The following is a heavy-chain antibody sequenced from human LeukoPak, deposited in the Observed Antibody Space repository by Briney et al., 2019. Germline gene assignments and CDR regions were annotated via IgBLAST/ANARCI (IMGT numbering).Heavy chain of an antibody. CDR2: IYCSGST. J-gene: IGHJ4*02. Sequence: SETLSLTCTVSGGSISSGDYYWSWIRQPPGKGLEWIGYIYCSGSTYYNPSLKSRVTISVDTSKNQFSLKLSSVTAADTAVYYCARSLHYDFWSGYSNFDYWGQGTLVTVSS. CDR1: GGSISSGDYY. D-gene: IGHD3-3*01. CDR3: ARSLHYDFWSGYSNFDY. V-gene: IGHV4-30-4*08.